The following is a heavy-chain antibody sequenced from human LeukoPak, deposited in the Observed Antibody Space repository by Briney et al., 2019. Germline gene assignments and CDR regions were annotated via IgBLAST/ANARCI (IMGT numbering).Heavy chain of an antibody. CDR3: ARVKKLMPEFEF. J-gene: IGHJ4*02. D-gene: IGHD2-2*01. V-gene: IGHV1-2*02. CDR1: GYTFVDYY. Sequence: ASVKVSCKSSGYTFVDYYIHWVRQAPGQGLEWMGWINPNSGATKYAQKFQGRVSMTRDTSINTAYMDLTNLRSDDTAIFYCARVKKLMPEFEFWGQGTLVTVSS. CDR2: INPNSGAT.